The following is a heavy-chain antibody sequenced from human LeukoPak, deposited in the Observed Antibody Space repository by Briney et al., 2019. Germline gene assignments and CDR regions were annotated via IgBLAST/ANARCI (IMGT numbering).Heavy chain of an antibody. J-gene: IGHJ6*02. CDR2: ISYDGSNK. V-gene: IGHV3-30*03. CDR3: ARDWGYYYDTPYYYGMDF. D-gene: IGHD3-22*01. CDR1: GFTFSSYG. Sequence: PGGSLRLSCAASGFTFSSYGTHWVRQAPGKGLEWVAVISYDGSNKYYADSVKGRFTISRDNAKNSLYLQMNSLRAEDTAVYYCARDWGYYYDTPYYYGMDFWGQGTTVTVSS.